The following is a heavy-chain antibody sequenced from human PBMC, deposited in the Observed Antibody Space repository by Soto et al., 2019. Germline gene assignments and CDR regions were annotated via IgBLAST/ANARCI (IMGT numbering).Heavy chain of an antibody. D-gene: IGHD5-18*01. CDR3: GGRYGFCFYY. CDR2: IYYSGST. Sequence: PPETLSLTCSVSGGTISSRDYYWGWIRQPPGKGLEWIGSIYYSGSTYYNPSLKSRVAISVDTSKNQFSLKLSSVTAADTAVYYYGGRYGFCFYYWGQGTLVTVSS. V-gene: IGHV4-39*01. CDR1: GGTISSRDYY. J-gene: IGHJ4*02.